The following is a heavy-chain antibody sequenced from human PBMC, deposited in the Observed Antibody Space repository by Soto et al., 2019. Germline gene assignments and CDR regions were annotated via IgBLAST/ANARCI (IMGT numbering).Heavy chain of an antibody. CDR1: GASISTNHHN. V-gene: IGHV4-39*01. J-gene: IGHJ5*02. Sequence: QVQLQGSGPGLVRPSETLSLTCTVSGASISTNHHNWAWVRQPPGNGLEWMGNIHYRGDTYFNPSLGSRLSMSVDTSKNQSPLKLTSVTAADTAVYYCARLPTGYPNWFDPRGQGTLVTVSS. CDR3: ARLPTGYPNWFDP. CDR2: IHYRGDT. D-gene: IGHD3-9*01.